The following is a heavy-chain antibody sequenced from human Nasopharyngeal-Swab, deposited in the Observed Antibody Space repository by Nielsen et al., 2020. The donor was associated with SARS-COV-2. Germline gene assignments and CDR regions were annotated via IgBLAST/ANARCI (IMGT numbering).Heavy chain of an antibody. CDR2: ISYDGANK. CDR1: GFIFSNYG. Sequence: GESLKISCAASGFIFSNYGMHWVRQAPGKGLEWVAVISYDGANKYDADSVRGRFTISRDNAKNSLYLQMNSLRAEDTAVYYCARASGSSWDFDYWGQGTLVTVSS. V-gene: IGHV3-30*03. CDR3: ARASGSSWDFDY. J-gene: IGHJ4*02. D-gene: IGHD6-13*01.